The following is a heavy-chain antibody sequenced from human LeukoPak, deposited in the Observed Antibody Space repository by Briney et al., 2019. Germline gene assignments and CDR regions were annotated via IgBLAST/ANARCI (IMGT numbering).Heavy chain of an antibody. D-gene: IGHD5-12*01. J-gene: IGHJ4*02. CDR2: ITTTSTYI. CDR3: ASSGSGQFN. CDR1: GFTFRTYS. V-gene: IGHV3-21*01. Sequence: GGSLRLSCAASGFTFRTYSMNWVRQAPGKGLEWVSSITTTSTYIYYADSVKGRFTISRDNAKNSLYLQMNSLRAEDTAVYYCASSGSGQFNWGQGTLVTVSS.